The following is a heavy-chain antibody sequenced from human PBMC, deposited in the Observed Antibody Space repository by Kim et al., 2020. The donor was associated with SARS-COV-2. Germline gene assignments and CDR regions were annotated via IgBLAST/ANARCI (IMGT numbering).Heavy chain of an antibody. CDR1: GYNFTSYG. D-gene: IGHD6-13*01. CDR2: ISAYNGNT. CDR3: ASGGLYSSSWYHGY. V-gene: IGHV1-18*01. Sequence: ASVKVSCKASGYNFTSYGISWVRQAPGQGLEWMGWISAYNGNTNYAQKLQGRVTMTTDTSTSTAYMELRSLRSDDTAVYYCASGGLYSSSWYHGYWGQGTLVTVSS. J-gene: IGHJ4*02.